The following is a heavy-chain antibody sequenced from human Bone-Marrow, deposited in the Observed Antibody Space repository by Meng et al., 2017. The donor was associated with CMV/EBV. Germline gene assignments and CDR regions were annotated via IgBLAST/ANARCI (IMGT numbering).Heavy chain of an antibody. J-gene: IGHJ5*02. CDR2: IYPGDSDT. Sequence: GESLKISCMGSGYIFTSYWIGWVRQMPGKGLEWVGIIYPGDSDTSYSPSYQGQVTISADRSISTAYLQWSSLKASDTAMYYCARHQDRYALDPWGQGNLVTFYS. V-gene: IGHV5-51*01. D-gene: IGHD3-16*01. CDR1: GYIFTSYW. CDR3: ARHQDRYALDP.